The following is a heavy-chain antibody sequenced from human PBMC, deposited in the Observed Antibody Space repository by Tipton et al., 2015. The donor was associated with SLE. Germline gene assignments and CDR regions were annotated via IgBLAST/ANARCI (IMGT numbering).Heavy chain of an antibody. CDR3: ARSAAAGIFDY. J-gene: IGHJ4*02. V-gene: IGHV4-59*08. Sequence: TLSLTCTVSGGSISSYYWSWIRQPPGKGLEWIGYIYYSGSTNYNPSLKSRVTISVDTSTSQFSLKLSSVTAADTAVYYCARSAAAGIFDYWGQGTLVTVSS. CDR2: IYYSGST. CDR1: GGSISSYY. D-gene: IGHD6-13*01.